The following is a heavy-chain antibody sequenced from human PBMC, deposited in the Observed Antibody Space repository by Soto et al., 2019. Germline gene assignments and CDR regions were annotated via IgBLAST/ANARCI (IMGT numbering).Heavy chain of an antibody. V-gene: IGHV4-59*01. Sequence: AETLSLTCTVSGVSMSGFYRSWIRQTPGKGLEWIGYINYVGRTSYYSPSLQSRVTISLDSSKNQFSLILSSVTAADTAVYFCARFRRNYFDYWGQGTQVTVSS. CDR1: GVSMSGFY. CDR2: INYVGRTS. J-gene: IGHJ4*02. D-gene: IGHD3-10*01. CDR3: ARFRRNYFDY.